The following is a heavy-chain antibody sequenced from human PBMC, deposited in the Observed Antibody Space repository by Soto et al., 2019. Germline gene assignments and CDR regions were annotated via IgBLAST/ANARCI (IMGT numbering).Heavy chain of an antibody. V-gene: IGHV3-9*01. CDR1: GFSFDNVA. J-gene: IGHJ3*01. D-gene: IGHD2-15*01. CDR2: ISWSSHET. CDR3: AKGWTFISADGFDC. Sequence: DVHLVESGGGWIQPGRSLKVTCAASGFSFDNVAMHWVRQAPGKGLEWVAVISWSSHETGYADSVKGRFTISRDNAKNSLYLQMTSLRAEDTALYYCAKGWTFISADGFDCWGQGTMVTVSS.